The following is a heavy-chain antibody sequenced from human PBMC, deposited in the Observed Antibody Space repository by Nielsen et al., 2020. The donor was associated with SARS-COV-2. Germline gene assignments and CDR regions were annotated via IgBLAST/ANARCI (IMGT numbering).Heavy chain of an antibody. J-gene: IGHJ4*02. CDR1: GFTFSDYY. Sequence: GESLKISCAASGFTFSDYYMSWIRQAPGKGLEWVSYISSSSSYTNYADSVKGRFTISRDNAKNTLYLQMNSLRAEDTAVYYCARDPYCGGDCSSTGWGQGTLVTVSS. V-gene: IGHV3-11*06. CDR3: ARDPYCGGDCSSTG. CDR2: ISSSSSYT. D-gene: IGHD2-21*02.